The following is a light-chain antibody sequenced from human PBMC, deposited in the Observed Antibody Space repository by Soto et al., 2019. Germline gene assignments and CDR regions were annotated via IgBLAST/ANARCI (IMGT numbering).Light chain of an antibody. CDR1: QSINNY. CDR2: AAT. V-gene: IGKV1-39*01. CDR3: QQSYNSPYT. Sequence: DIQMTQSPSSLSASLGDRVTITCRASQSINNYLNWYQQEEGKAPKLLIYAATSLQSGVPSRFSGSGSGTEFTLTISRLQPEDFATYYCQQSYNSPYTFGQGTKLEIK. J-gene: IGKJ2*01.